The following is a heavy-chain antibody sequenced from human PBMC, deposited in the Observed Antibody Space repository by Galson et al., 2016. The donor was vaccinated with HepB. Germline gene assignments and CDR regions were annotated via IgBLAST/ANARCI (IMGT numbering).Heavy chain of an antibody. CDR1: GDSFSSQT. V-gene: IGHV1-69*02. Sequence: SVKVSCKASGDSFSSQTFTWLRQAPGQRIKWMARIIPILNRRDYAKRFQGRVTLTADKTTSTAYMELSGLRSEDSAMYFCAIEFSGYAQVWGQGTLVTVSS. D-gene: IGHD5-12*01. CDR2: IIPILNRR. J-gene: IGHJ4*02. CDR3: AIEFSGYAQV.